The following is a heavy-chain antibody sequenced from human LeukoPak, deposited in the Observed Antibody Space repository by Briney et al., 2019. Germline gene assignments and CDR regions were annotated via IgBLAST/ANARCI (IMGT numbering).Heavy chain of an antibody. D-gene: IGHD5-12*01. J-gene: IGHJ6*03. CDR3: ARGRRSGYGPYYYYYYMDV. CDR1: GGSFSGYY. V-gene: IGHV4-34*01. CDR2: INHSGST. Sequence: SETLSLTCAVYGGSFSGYYWSWIRQPPGKGLEWIGEINHSGSTNYNPSLKSRVTISVDTSKNQFSLKLSSVTAADTAVYYCARGRRSGYGPYYYYYYMDVWGKGTTVTVSS.